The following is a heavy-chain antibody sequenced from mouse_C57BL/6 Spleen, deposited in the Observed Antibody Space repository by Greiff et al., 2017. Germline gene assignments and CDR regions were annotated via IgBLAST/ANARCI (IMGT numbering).Heavy chain of an antibody. J-gene: IGHJ2*01. Sequence: EVMLVESGGGLVKPGGSLKLSCAASGFTFSDYGMHWVRQAPEKGLEWVAYISSGSSTIYYADTVKGRFTISRANAKNTLFLQMTSLRSEDTAMCYCASDYYGSRDFDYWGQGTTLTVSS. CDR2: ISSGSSTI. CDR1: GFTFSDYG. D-gene: IGHD1-1*01. CDR3: ASDYYGSRDFDY. V-gene: IGHV5-17*01.